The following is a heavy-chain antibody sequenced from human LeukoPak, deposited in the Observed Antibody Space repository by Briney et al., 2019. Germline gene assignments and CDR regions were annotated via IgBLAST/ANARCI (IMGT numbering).Heavy chain of an antibody. D-gene: IGHD6-19*01. J-gene: IGHJ4*02. Sequence: SETLSLTCTVSSASISSYYWDWIRQSPGKGLEWIGYIQNTGGTNYNPSLKSRVSISKDTSKNQFSLQLSSVTAADAAVYYCVKHGSGWSFDYWGLGTLVTVSS. CDR3: VKHGSGWSFDY. CDR2: IQNTGGT. CDR1: SASISSYY. V-gene: IGHV4-59*01.